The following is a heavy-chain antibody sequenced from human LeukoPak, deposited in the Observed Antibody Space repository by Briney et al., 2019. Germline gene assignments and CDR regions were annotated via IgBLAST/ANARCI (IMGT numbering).Heavy chain of an antibody. J-gene: IGHJ4*02. CDR2: IDTTTGNP. V-gene: IGHV7-4-1*02. Sequence: ASVKISCKASGYPFSAHFLNWVRQAPGQGLEWMGNIDTTTGNPRYAQDFTGRFVFSLDTSVSTAYLQITSLKADDTAAYYCVRGTPTPGMDYWGQGTQVTVSS. D-gene: IGHD3-10*01. CDR1: GYPFSAHF. CDR3: VRGTPTPGMDY.